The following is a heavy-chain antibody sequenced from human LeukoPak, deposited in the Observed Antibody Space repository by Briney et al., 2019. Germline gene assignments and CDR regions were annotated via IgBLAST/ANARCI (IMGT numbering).Heavy chain of an antibody. CDR2: ISSSSSYI. J-gene: IGHJ4*02. Sequence: GGSLRLSCAASGFTFSSYSMNWVRQAPGKGLEWVSSISSSSSYIYYADSVKGRFTISGDNAKNSLYLQMNSLRAEDTAVYYCARGRSSGATPFDYWGQGTLVTVSS. D-gene: IGHD5-12*01. CDR3: ARGRSSGATPFDY. CDR1: GFTFSSYS. V-gene: IGHV3-21*01.